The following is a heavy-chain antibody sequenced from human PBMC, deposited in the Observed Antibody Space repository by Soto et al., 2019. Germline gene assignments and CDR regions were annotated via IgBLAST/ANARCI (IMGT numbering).Heavy chain of an antibody. CDR3: AGGAGIFGVVPCGY. J-gene: IGHJ4*01. D-gene: IGHD3-3*01. CDR2: IIPILGTA. V-gene: IGHV1-69*11. CDR1: EGTFSSYA. Sequence: SVKVSCKTSEGTFSSYAFSWVRQAPGQGLEWMGKIIPILGTAKSAQKLQGRVTITADESTSTVYMVLRMLRSEDTAVNYCAGGAGIFGVVPCGYCVHGTLVTVSS.